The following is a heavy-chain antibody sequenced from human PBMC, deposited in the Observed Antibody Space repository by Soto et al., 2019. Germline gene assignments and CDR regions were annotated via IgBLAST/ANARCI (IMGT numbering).Heavy chain of an antibody. CDR3: AKVASRDSRYDWELRYYYYGLDV. Sequence: GGSLRLSCAASGFTFRNYGMHWVRQAPGKGLEWVAVISYDGSQKYYADSVKGRFTFSRDNSKNTLYLQMNSLRGEDTAVYFCAKVASRDSRYDWELRYYYYGLDVWGQGTTVTVSS. CDR1: GFTFRNYG. D-gene: IGHD5-12*01. CDR2: ISYDGSQK. V-gene: IGHV3-30*18. J-gene: IGHJ6*02.